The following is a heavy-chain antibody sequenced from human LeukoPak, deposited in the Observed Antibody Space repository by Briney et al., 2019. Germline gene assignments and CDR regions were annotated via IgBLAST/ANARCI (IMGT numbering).Heavy chain of an antibody. V-gene: IGHV4-39*07. CDR3: ARASSIVGNNWFDP. J-gene: IGHJ5*02. D-gene: IGHD6-13*01. CDR1: GGSISSSSYY. Sequence: SETLSLTCTVSGGSISSSSYYWGWIRQPPGKGLEWIGSIYYSGSTYYNPSLKSRVTISVDTSKNQFSLKLSSVTAADTAVYYCARASSIVGNNWFDPWGQGTLVTVSS. CDR2: IYYSGST.